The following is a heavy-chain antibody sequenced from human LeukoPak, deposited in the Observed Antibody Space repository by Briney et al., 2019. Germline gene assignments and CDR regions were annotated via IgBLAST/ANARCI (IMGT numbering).Heavy chain of an antibody. J-gene: IGHJ4*02. CDR3: AKGGWQWLVHFV. Sequence: QPGGTLRLSCAASGFTFSSYGMSWVRQAPGKGLEWVSAISGSGGSTYYADSVKGRFTISRDNSKNTLYLQMNSLRAEDTAVYYCAKGGWQWLVHFVWGQGTLVTVSS. D-gene: IGHD6-19*01. CDR1: GFTFSSYG. V-gene: IGHV3-23*01. CDR2: ISGSGGST.